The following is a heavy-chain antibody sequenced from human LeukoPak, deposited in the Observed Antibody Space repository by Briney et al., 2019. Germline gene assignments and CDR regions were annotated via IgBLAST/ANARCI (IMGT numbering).Heavy chain of an antibody. CDR2: ISGSGGST. D-gene: IGHD3-16*01. V-gene: IGHV3-23*01. CDR1: GFTFSSYA. CDR3: AKDRPSQGDYYYGMDV. Sequence: GGSLRLSCAASGFTFSSYAMSWVRQAPGKGLEWVSAISGSGGSTYYADSVKGRFTISRDNSKNTLYLQMNSLRAEDTAVSYCAKDRPSQGDYYYGMDVWGQGTTVTVSS. J-gene: IGHJ6*02.